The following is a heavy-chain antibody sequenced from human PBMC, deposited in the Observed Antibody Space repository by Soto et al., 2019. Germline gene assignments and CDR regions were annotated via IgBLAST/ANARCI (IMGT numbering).Heavy chain of an antibody. Sequence: QLQLQESGPGLVKPSETLSLTCTVSGGSISSSSYYWGWIRQPPGKGLEWIGSIYYSGSTYYNQSLKSRVTIAVDTSKNQFSLKLSSVTAADAAVYYCARITMVRGVRDVGYYGMDVWGQGTTVTVSS. CDR2: IYYSGST. V-gene: IGHV4-39*01. CDR3: ARITMVRGVRDVGYYGMDV. J-gene: IGHJ6*02. D-gene: IGHD3-10*01. CDR1: GGSISSSSYY.